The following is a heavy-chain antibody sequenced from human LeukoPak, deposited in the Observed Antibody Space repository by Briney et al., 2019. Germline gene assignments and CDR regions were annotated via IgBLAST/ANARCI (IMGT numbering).Heavy chain of an antibody. CDR3: ARVLSVSYCDS. J-gene: IGHJ4*02. Sequence: PGGSLRLPCAASGFTVSSNYMSWVRQAPGKGLEWVSVIYSGGTTYYADSVKGRFTISRDNSKNTLYLQMNSLRGEDTAVYYCARVLSVSYCDSWGQGTLVTVSS. V-gene: IGHV3-53*01. CDR2: IYSGGTT. CDR1: GFTVSSNY. D-gene: IGHD2/OR15-2a*01.